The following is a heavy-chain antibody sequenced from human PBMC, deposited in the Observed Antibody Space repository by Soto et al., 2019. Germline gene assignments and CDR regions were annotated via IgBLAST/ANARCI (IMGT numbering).Heavy chain of an antibody. CDR2: IYYTGST. V-gene: IGHV4-59*01. CDR3: AREDYDSRFDP. CDR1: GGSISSYH. Sequence: SETLSLTCTVSGGSISSYHWSWIRQPPGKGLEWIGYIYYTGSTNYNPSLKSRVTISVDTSKNQFSLKLSSVTAADTAVYYCAREDYDSRFDPWGRGTLVTVSS. J-gene: IGHJ5*02. D-gene: IGHD3-3*01.